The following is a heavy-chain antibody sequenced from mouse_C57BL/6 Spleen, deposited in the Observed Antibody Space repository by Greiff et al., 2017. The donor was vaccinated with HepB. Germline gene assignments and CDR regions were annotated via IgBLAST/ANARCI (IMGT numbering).Heavy chain of an antibody. CDR2: IYPGDGDT. CDR1: GYAFSSSW. V-gene: IGHV1-82*01. D-gene: IGHD2-4*01. CDR3: ARWNYYDYDGGLYYAMDY. Sequence: QVQLQQSGPELVKPGASVKISCKASGYAFSSSWLNWVKQRPGKGLEWIGRIYPGDGDTNYNGKFKGKATLTADKSSSTAYMQLSSLTSEDSAVYFCARWNYYDYDGGLYYAMDYWGQGTSVTVSS. J-gene: IGHJ4*01.